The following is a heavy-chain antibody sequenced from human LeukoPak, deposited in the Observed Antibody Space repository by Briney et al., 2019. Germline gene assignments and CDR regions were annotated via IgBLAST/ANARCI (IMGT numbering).Heavy chain of an antibody. J-gene: IGHJ6*03. Sequence: GASVKVSCKASGYTFTSYGINWVRQAPGQGLEWMGWISAYNGNTNYAQKLQGRVTMTTDTSTSTAYMELRSLRSDDTAVYYCAREYYDSSDFYYYYYYMDVWGKGTTVTVSS. D-gene: IGHD3-22*01. CDR3: AREYYDSSDFYYYYYYMDV. CDR1: GYTFTSYG. V-gene: IGHV1-18*01. CDR2: ISAYNGNT.